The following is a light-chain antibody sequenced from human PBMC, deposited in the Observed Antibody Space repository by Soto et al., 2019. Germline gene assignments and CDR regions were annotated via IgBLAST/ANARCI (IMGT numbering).Light chain of an antibody. CDR2: EVS. J-gene: IGLJ1*01. Sequence: QSVLTQPASVSGSPGQSIAISCTGTSSDIGAYNYVSWYQQHPGKAHKLLLSEVSNRPSGVSDRFSGSKSGNTASLTISGLQAEDEADYYCSSFTSAYTFVFGTGTKVTVL. CDR3: SSFTSAYTFV. V-gene: IGLV2-14*01. CDR1: SSDIGAYNY.